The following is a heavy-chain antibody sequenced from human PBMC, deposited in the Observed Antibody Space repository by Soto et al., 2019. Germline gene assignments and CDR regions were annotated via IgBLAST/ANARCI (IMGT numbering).Heavy chain of an antibody. V-gene: IGHV3-53*01. CDR1: GLTISGKKY. CDR2: LYDVDGS. CDR3: ATWHEREHAFDV. Sequence: DVQLVESGGGLIQPGESLRLSCAAFGLTISGKKYVAWVRQAPGKGLEWVSALYDVDGSFYADSVTGRFTTSSDSSKTTVYLQMNDQRPGDTAVYYCATWHEREHAFDVWCQGTTVTISS. D-gene: IGHD1-1*01. J-gene: IGHJ3*01.